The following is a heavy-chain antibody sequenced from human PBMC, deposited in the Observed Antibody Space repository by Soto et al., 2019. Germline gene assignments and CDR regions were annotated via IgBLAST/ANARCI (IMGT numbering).Heavy chain of an antibody. Sequence: GGSLRLSCAASGFTFSNYSMNWVRQAPGKGLEWVSYISSSSSTIYYADSVKGRFTISRDNAKNSLYLQMNSLRDEDTAVYYCARDLKPIFGVVIIRRGFGMDVWGQGTTVTVSS. CDR3: ARDLKPIFGVVIIRRGFGMDV. J-gene: IGHJ6*02. CDR2: ISSSSSTI. V-gene: IGHV3-48*02. CDR1: GFTFSNYS. D-gene: IGHD3-3*01.